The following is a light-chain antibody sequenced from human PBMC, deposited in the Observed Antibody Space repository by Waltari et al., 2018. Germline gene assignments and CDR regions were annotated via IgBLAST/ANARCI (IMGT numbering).Light chain of an antibody. Sequence: QSVLTQPPSVSAAPGQRVTISSSGGSSHIGNNYVSWYRQFPGTAPKLLIYEDSERPSGIPGRFSGSKSGTSATLDITGLQAGDEADYYCGTWDSSLSGAVFGGGTHLTVL. CDR2: EDS. CDR3: GTWDSSLSGAV. J-gene: IGLJ7*01. CDR1: SSHIGNNY. V-gene: IGLV1-51*02.